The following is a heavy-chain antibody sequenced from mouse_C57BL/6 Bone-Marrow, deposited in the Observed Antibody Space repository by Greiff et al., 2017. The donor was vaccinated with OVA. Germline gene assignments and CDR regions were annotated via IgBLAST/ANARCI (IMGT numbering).Heavy chain of an antibody. CDR2: IRLKSDNYAT. D-gene: IGHD2-3*01. V-gene: IGHV6-3*01. J-gene: IGHJ2*01. CDR1: GFTFSNYW. Sequence: EVKLMESGGGLVQPGGSMKLSCVASGFTFSNYWMNWVRQSPEKGLEWVAQIRLKSDNYATHYAESVKGRFTISRDDSKSSVYLQMNNLRAEDTGIYYCTEDDGYYDFDYWGQGTTLTVSS. CDR3: TEDDGYYDFDY.